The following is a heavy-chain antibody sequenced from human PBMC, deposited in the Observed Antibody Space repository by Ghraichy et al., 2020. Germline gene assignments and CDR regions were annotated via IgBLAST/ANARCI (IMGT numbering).Heavy chain of an antibody. CDR3: AKGSGSSTGWYRY. V-gene: IGHV3-23*01. CDR1: GFTFSTYA. CDR2: IDGSGGDT. Sequence: LSLTCAASGFTFSTYAMTWVRQAPGKGLEWVSIIDGSGGDTYYADSVKGRFTISRDNSKNTLYLEMNSLRAEDTAVYYCAKGSGSSTGWYRYWGQGTLVTVSS. D-gene: IGHD6-19*01. J-gene: IGHJ4*02.